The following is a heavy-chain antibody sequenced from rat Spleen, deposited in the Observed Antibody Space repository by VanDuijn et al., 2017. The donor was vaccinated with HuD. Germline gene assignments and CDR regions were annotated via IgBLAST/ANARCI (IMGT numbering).Heavy chain of an antibody. V-gene: IGHV5-29*01. CDR1: GFSLTSKG. D-gene: IGHD1-3*01. Sequence: VQLKESGPGLVQPSQTLSLTCTVSGFSLTSKGVAWVRQPPGKGLEWVATISYDGSSTYYPDSVKGRFTISRDIAKSTLFLQMNSLKSEDTATYYCTRGGFYRYWGQGVMVTVSS. J-gene: IGHJ2*01. CDR3: TRGGFYRY. CDR2: ISYDGSST.